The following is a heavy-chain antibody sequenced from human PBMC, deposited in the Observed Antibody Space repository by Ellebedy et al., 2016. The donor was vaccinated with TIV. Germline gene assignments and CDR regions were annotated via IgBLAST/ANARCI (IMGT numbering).Heavy chain of an antibody. CDR3: AKDYDFWSGYSDY. D-gene: IGHD3-3*01. CDR1: GFTFSSYW. CDR2: INSDGSTT. Sequence: GGSLRLSCSASGFTFSSYWMHRVRQAPGKGLVWVSGINSDGSTTSYADSVKGRITISRDNAKNTLYLQMNSLRAEDTAVYYCAKDYDFWSGYSDYWGQGTLVSVSS. J-gene: IGHJ4*02. V-gene: IGHV3-74*01.